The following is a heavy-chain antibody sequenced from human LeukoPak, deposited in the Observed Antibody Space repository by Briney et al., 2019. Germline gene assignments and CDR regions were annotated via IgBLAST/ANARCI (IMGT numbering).Heavy chain of an antibody. V-gene: IGHV4-34*01. CDR3: ARLGRYYYDSSGYNRY. CDR1: GGSFSGYY. Sequence: SETLSLTCAVYGGSFSGYYWSWIRQPPGKGLEWSGEINHSGSTNYNPSLKSRVTISVDTSKNRFSLKLSSVTAADTAVYYCARLGRYYYDSSGYNRYWGQGTLVTVSS. D-gene: IGHD3-22*01. CDR2: INHSGST. J-gene: IGHJ4*02.